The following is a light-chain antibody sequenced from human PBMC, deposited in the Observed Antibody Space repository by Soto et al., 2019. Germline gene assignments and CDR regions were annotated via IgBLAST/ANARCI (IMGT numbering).Light chain of an antibody. CDR2: AAS. V-gene: IGKV1-39*01. J-gene: IGKJ1*01. Sequence: DVQMTQSPSSLSASVGDSLTLTCRASQTVTSYLNWYQQKPGKAPQLLIYAASTLQSGVPARFSGSGSGTEFTLTISRLQPEDFATYYCQQSYRFPKTFGRGTKVEVK. CDR1: QTVTSY. CDR3: QQSYRFPKT.